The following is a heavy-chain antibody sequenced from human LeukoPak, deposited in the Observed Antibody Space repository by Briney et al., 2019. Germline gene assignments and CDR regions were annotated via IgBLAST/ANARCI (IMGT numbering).Heavy chain of an antibody. CDR1: GFTFSSYS. CDR3: ARDSSSWSNGWFDP. D-gene: IGHD6-13*01. CDR2: ISSSSSYI. Sequence: GGSLRLSCAASGFTFSSYSMNWVREAPGKGLEWVSSISSSSSYIYYADSVKGRFTISRDNAKNSLYLQMNSLRAEDTAVYYCARDSSSWSNGWFDPWGQRTLVTVSS. V-gene: IGHV3-21*01. J-gene: IGHJ5*02.